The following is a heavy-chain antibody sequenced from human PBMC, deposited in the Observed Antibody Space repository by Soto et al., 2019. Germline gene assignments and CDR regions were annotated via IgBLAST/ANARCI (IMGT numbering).Heavy chain of an antibody. Sequence: VESLKVSCKASGYSFTSYWIGWVPKFSGKGLEWMGITYPEDSQTLYSPSFQGQVTISVDKSISTVYPQWSSLKASDTATYYCARRRYFDTLLDPWGQGTLVTVSS. V-gene: IGHV5-51*01. CDR1: GYSFTSYW. D-gene: IGHD3-9*01. J-gene: IGHJ5*02. CDR3: ARRRYFDTLLDP. CDR2: TYPEDSQT.